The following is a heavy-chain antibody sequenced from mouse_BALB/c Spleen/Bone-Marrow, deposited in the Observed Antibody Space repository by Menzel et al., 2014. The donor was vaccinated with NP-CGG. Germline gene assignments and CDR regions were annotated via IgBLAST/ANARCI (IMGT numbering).Heavy chain of an antibody. D-gene: IGHD1-1*01. CDR2: IYPGGGNT. CDR3: ARPPYYYGSSYYWYFDV. J-gene: IGHJ1*01. Sequence: QVQLKESGPELVKPGASVKISCKASGYTFTDYYINWVKQKPGQGLEWIGWIYPGGGNTKYNEKFKGKATLTVDTSSSTAYMQLSSLTSEDTAVYFCARPPYYYGSSYYWYFDVWGAGTTATVSS. V-gene: IGHV1-84*02. CDR1: GYTFTDYY.